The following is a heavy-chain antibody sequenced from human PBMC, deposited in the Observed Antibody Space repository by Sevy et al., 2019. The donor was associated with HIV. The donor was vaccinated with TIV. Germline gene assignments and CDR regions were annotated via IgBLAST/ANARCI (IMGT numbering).Heavy chain of an antibody. CDR1: GGSITSLY. J-gene: IGHJ4*02. D-gene: IGHD1-26*01. V-gene: IGHV4-59*08. CDR3: AGENAWGRGYS. Sequence: SETLSLTCTVSGGSITSLYWNWIRQPPGKGLEWIANIYYDGQINYNPSPKSRVTLSLDTSKNHFSLRLSSVTAADTAMYYCAGENAWGRGYSWGQGTLVTVSS. CDR2: IYYDGQI.